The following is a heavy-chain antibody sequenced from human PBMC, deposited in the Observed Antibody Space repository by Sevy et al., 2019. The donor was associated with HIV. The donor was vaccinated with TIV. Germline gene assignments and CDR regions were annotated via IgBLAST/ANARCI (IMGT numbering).Heavy chain of an antibody. V-gene: IGHV3-23*01. CDR3: AKDGESYVWGSHYDY. CDR1: GFSFSNYG. CDR2: TSGSDGST. J-gene: IGHJ4*02. D-gene: IGHD3-16*01. Sequence: GGSLRLSCEASGFSFSNYGMNWVRQAPGKGLEWVSGTSGSDGSTYYADSVKGRFTISRDNSKNTLYLQMNSLRAEDTAVYSCAKDGESYVWGSHYDYWGQGTLVTVSS.